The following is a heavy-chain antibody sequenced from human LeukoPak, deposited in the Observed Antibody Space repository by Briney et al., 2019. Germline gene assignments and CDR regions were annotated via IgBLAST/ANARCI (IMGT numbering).Heavy chain of an antibody. J-gene: IGHJ4*02. CDR1: DDSITIYY. CDR3: ARSYGSGKPFDY. V-gene: IGHV4-59*01. D-gene: IGHD3-10*01. CDR2: IYYSGST. Sequence: TSETLSLTCTVSDDSITIYYWSWIRQPPGKGLEWIGYIYYSGSTNYNPSLKSRVTISVDTSKNQFSLKLSSVTAADTAVYYCARSYGSGKPFDYWGQGTLVTVSS.